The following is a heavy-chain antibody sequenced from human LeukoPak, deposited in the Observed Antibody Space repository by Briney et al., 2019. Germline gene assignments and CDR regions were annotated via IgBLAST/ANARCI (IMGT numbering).Heavy chain of an antibody. CDR2: ISRGTYI. CDR3: TREQDREAAATVIGDS. D-gene: IGHD2-15*01. J-gene: IGHJ4*02. Sequence: GGSLRLSCVASGFTFSRFEMNWVRQAPGKGLEWISHISRGTYIAYADSVKGRFSISRDNAKNSLYLQMNSLRAEDTAVYYCTREQDREAAATVIGDSWGQGTLVTVSS. CDR1: GFTFSRFE. V-gene: IGHV3-48*03.